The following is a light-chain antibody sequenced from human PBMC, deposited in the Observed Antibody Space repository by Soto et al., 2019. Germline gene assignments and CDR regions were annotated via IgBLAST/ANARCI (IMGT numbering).Light chain of an antibody. CDR1: QSINTRY. J-gene: IGKJ2*01. V-gene: IGKV3-20*01. CDR2: ATS. Sequence: EIVLTQSPGTLSLSPRERATLYCRASQSINTRYSAWYQQKPGQPPRLLIYATSSRAPGIPDRLSGSESGTDFNLTISRLEPEDFAVDYCQQYDDSARYKFGQGTNLDIK. CDR3: QQYDDSARYK.